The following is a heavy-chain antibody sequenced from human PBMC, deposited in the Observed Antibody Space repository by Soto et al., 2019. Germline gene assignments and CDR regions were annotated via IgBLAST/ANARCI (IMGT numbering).Heavy chain of an antibody. J-gene: IGHJ4*02. CDR1: GGTFSSYA. CDR3: ARMYSSGWYYFDY. D-gene: IGHD6-19*01. V-gene: IGHV1-69*13. CDR2: IIPIFGTA. Sequence: ASVKVSCKASGGTFSSYAISWVRQAPGQGLEWMGGIIPIFGTADYAQKFQGRVTITADESTSTAYMELSSLRSEDTAVYYCARMYSSGWYYFDYWGQGTLVTVSS.